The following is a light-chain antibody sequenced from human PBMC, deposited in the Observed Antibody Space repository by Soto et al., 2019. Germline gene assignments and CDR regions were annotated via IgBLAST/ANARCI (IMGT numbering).Light chain of an antibody. CDR1: SSDVATYNL. J-gene: IGLJ3*02. CDR3: CSRV. CDR2: EVT. V-gene: IGLV2-23*02. Sequence: QSALTQPASVSGSPGQSITISCTGTSSDVATYNLVSWYQQRPGTAPQLIIYEVTKRPSGVSTRFSGSQSGNTASLTISGLQADDEADYYCCSRVFGGGTKHTVL.